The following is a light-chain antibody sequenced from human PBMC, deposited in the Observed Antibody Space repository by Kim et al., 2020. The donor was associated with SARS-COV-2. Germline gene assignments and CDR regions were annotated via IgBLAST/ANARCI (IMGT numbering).Light chain of an antibody. CDR1: QSISSY. CDR3: QQSYSTPRIT. Sequence: DIQMTQSPSSLSASVGDRVTITCRASQSISSYLNWYQQKPWKAPKLLIYAASSLQSGVPSRFSGSGSGTDFTLTISSLQPEDVATYYCQQSYSTPRITFGPGTKVDIK. J-gene: IGKJ3*01. CDR2: AAS. V-gene: IGKV1-39*01.